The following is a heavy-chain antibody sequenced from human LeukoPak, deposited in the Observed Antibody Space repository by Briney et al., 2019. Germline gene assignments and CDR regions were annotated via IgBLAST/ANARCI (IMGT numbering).Heavy chain of an antibody. CDR2: ISYDGGNE. CDR3: ARDLVYSSGWYAGELDH. CDR1: GFAFSSDA. V-gene: IGHV3-30*04. Sequence: PGRSLRLSCSASGFAFSSDAMHWVRQAPGRGLEWPAVISYDGGNEDYAESVRGRFTISRDNSKNTLFLQMNSLRPEDTAVYYCARDLVYSSGWYAGELDHWGLGTLVIVSS. J-gene: IGHJ4*02. D-gene: IGHD6-19*01.